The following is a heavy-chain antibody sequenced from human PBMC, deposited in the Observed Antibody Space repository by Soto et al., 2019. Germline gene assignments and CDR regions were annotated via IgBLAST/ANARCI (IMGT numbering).Heavy chain of an antibody. CDR2: ISGNGRIT. V-gene: IGHV3-23*01. D-gene: IGHD3-3*01. J-gene: IGHJ3*02. Sequence: DVQLLESGGGLVQPGGSLRLSCATSGFTFSSYAMSWVRQAPGTGLEWVSGISGNGRITHYADSVKGRFTVSRDNSNNTWYLQMNNLRAEDTALYYCVKPYFDFWSGYYAAAKEDAFDIWGQGTMVTVSS. CDR1: GFTFSSYA. CDR3: VKPYFDFWSGYYAAAKEDAFDI.